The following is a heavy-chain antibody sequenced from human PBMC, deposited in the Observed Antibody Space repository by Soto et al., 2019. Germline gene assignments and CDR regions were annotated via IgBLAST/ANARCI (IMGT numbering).Heavy chain of an antibody. J-gene: IGHJ3*02. Sequence: VQLVQSGAEVKKPGESLKISCKGSEFSFTTYWIAWVRQMPGEGLKWMGIIYPGDSRTTYSPSFQGQVTISADKSINTAYLQWSSLNASDTAMYYCTRDLDYGGNSGDFDIWGQGTRVTVSS. CDR1: EFSFTTYW. V-gene: IGHV5-51*03. D-gene: IGHD4-17*01. CDR2: IYPGDSRT. CDR3: TRDLDYGGNSGDFDI.